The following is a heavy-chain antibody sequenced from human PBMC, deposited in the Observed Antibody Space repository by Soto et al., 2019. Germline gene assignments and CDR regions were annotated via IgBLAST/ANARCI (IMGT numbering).Heavy chain of an antibody. CDR3: AGGDYYHSSGYYLYYYTMDV. J-gene: IGHJ6*02. Sequence: PSETLSLTCTVSGGSISSSSYYWGWIRQPPGKGLEWIGNVYYGGSTYYNPSLKSRVTISVETSKSQFSLKLSSVTAADTAVYYCAGGDYYHSSGYYLYYYTMDVWGQGTTVTGSS. CDR1: GGSISSSSYY. V-gene: IGHV4-39*01. D-gene: IGHD3-22*01. CDR2: VYYGGST.